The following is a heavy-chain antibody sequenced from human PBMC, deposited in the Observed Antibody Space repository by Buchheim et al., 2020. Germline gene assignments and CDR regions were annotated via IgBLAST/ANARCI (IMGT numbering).Heavy chain of an antibody. CDR3: AKWAGGWGATIPLFDH. CDR2: ISYDGSNK. CDR1: GFTFSSYG. J-gene: IGHJ4*01. D-gene: IGHD5-12*01. V-gene: IGHV3-30*18. Sequence: QVQLVESGGGVVQPGRSLRLSCAASGFTFSSYGMHWVRQAPGKGLEWVAVISYDGSNKYYADSVKGRFTISRDNSENMVYLQMNSLRTEDTAVYSCAKWAGGWGATIPLFDHWGRGTL.